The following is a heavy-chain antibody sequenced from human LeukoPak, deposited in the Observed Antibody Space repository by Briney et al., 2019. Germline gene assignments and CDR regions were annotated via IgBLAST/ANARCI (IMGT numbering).Heavy chain of an antibody. J-gene: IGHJ4*02. Sequence: GASVKVSCKASGYTLNKFGMSWVRQAPGQGLVWLGWINTYNGNTKLGEKFQGRVTMTTDTSTSTVYMELTSLRTDDTAVYFCARDTPQHLKRFDCWGQGTLITVSS. V-gene: IGHV1-18*01. CDR2: INTYNGNT. D-gene: IGHD6-13*01. CDR1: GYTLNKFG. CDR3: ARDTPQHLKRFDC.